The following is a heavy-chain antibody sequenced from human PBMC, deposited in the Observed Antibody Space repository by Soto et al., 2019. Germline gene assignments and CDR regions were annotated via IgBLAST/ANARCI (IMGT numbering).Heavy chain of an antibody. CDR2: IIPIFGTA. V-gene: IGHV1-69*13. CDR1: GGTFSSYA. J-gene: IGHJ3*02. D-gene: IGHD3-22*01. CDR3: ARDLLRNYYYDSSGYSAPDAFDI. Sequence: ASVKVSCKASGGTFSSYAISWVRQAPGQGLEWMGGIIPIFGTANYAQKFQGRVTITADESTSTAYMELSSLRSEDTAVYYCARDLLRNYYYDSSGYSAPDAFDIWGQGTMVTVSS.